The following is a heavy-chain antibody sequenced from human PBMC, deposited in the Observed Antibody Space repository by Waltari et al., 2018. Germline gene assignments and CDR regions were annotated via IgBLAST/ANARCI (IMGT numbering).Heavy chain of an antibody. V-gene: IGHV4-39*01. CDR3: ARQRGHIVVVPAAIIGWFDP. CDR2: IYYRWHT. D-gene: IGHD2-2*02. CDR1: GGSISSSSYY. Sequence: QLQLQESGPGLVKPSETLSLTCPVSGGSISSSSYYWGWIRQPPGKGREWIGSIYYRWHTSSNRSINRQVTIAVDTSKNQFSRKRSSVTAADTAVYYCARQRGHIVVVPAAIIGWFDPWGQGTLVTVSS. J-gene: IGHJ5*02.